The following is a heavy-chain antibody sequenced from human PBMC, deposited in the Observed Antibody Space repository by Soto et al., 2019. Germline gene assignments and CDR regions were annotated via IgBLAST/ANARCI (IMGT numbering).Heavy chain of an antibody. CDR1: GYTFTSYA. Sequence: QVHLVQSGAEEKKPGASVKVSCKASGYTFTSYAMHLVRQAPGQSLEWMGWINARNGNTKCSQKFQGRVTITRVTAARTAYMELSSLRSEDTAVYYCARDILFDYWGQGTLVTVSS. CDR3: ARDILFDY. V-gene: IGHV1-3*05. J-gene: IGHJ4*02. D-gene: IGHD2-15*01. CDR2: INARNGNT.